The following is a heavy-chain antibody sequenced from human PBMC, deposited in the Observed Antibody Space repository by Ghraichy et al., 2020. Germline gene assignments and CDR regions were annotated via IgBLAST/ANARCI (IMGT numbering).Heavy chain of an antibody. Sequence: GGSLRLSCAASGFTFSSYAMHWVRQAPGKGLEWVAVISYDGSNKYYADSVKGRFTISRDNSKNTLYLQMNSLRAEDTAVYYCARDASSGSPGDYWGQGTLVTVSS. CDR3: ARDASSGSPGDY. D-gene: IGHD3-22*01. V-gene: IGHV3-30-3*01. J-gene: IGHJ4*02. CDR2: ISYDGSNK. CDR1: GFTFSSYA.